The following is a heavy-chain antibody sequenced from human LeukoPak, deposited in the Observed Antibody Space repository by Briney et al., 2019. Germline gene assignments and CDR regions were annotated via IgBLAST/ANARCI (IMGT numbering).Heavy chain of an antibody. CDR2: INHSGST. CDR3: ARERGYCSSTSCPLFDY. D-gene: IGHD2-2*01. V-gene: IGHV4-34*01. Sequence: SETLSLTCAVYGGSFSGYYWSWIRQPPGKGLEWIGEINHSGSTNYNPSLKSRVTISVDTSKNQFSLKLSSVTAADTAVYYCARERGYCSSTSCPLFDYWGQGTLVTVSS. J-gene: IGHJ4*02. CDR1: GGSFSGYY.